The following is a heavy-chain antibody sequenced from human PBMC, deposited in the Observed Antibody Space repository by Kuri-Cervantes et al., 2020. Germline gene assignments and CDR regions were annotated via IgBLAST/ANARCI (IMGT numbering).Heavy chain of an antibody. CDR3: ARRYCSGGSCYLFDY. CDR1: GFTFDDFG. J-gene: IGHJ4*02. V-gene: IGHV3-20*01. D-gene: IGHD2-15*01. CDR2: INWNGGST. Sequence: ETMSLTCAASGFTFDDFGMSWVRQAPGKGLEWVSGINWNGGSTGYADSVTGRFTISRDNAKNSLYLQMNSLRAEDTALYHCARRYCSGGSCYLFDYWGQGTLVTVSS.